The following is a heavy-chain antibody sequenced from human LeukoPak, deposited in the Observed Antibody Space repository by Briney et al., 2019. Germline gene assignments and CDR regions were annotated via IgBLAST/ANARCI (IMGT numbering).Heavy chain of an antibody. V-gene: IGHV4-39*01. J-gene: IGHJ4*02. CDR2: IYYSGST. D-gene: IGHD4-17*01. CDR1: GGSISSSSYY. CDR3: ARQNDYGDSLYYFDY. Sequence: SETLSLTCTLSGGSISSSSYYWGWIRQPPGKRLEWIGSIYYSGSTYYNPSLKSRVTISVDTSKNQFSLKLSSMTAADTAVYYCARQNDYGDSLYYFDYWGQGTLVTVSS.